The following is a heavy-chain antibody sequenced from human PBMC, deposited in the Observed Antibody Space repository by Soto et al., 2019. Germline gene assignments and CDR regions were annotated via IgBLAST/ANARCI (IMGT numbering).Heavy chain of an antibody. CDR2: IYSDGGT. V-gene: IGHV4-31*02. CDR3: ARGLTEWSNDY. D-gene: IGHD3-3*01. Sequence: WTWIRQHPGKGLEWIGCIYSDGGTDYSPSLKSRVTISMDTSKNQFSLRLTSVTAADTAVYYCARGLTEWSNDYWGQGTLVIVSS. J-gene: IGHJ4*02.